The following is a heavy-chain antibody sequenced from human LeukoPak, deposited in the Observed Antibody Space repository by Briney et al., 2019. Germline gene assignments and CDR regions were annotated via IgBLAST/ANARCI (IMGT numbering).Heavy chain of an antibody. Sequence: SETLSLTCTVSGGSINISDYYWGWIRQPPGKGLEWIGSMHYSGSTYYNPSLKSRVAISVDTSKNQFSLKVTSVTAADTAVYYCARRGTIDSGRPWNWGQGTLVTVSS. D-gene: IGHD1-26*01. CDR1: GGSINISDYY. J-gene: IGHJ4*02. CDR3: ARRGTIDSGRPWN. V-gene: IGHV4-39*01. CDR2: MHYSGST.